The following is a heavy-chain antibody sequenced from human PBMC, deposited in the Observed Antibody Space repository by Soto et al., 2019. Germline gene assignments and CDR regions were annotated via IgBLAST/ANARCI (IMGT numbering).Heavy chain of an antibody. CDR3: ARKAYGSGLRLWAY. Sequence: ASVKVSCKASGYTFTSYGISWVRQAPGQGLEWMGWISAYNGNTNYAQKLQGRVTMTTDTSTSTAYMELRSLRSDDTAVYYCARKAYGSGLRLWAYWGQGTLVPVSS. D-gene: IGHD6-19*01. CDR1: GYTFTSYG. V-gene: IGHV1-18*01. J-gene: IGHJ4*02. CDR2: ISAYNGNT.